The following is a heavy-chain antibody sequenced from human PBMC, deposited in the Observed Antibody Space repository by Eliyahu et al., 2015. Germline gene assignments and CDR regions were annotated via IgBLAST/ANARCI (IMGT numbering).Heavy chain of an antibody. V-gene: IGHV3-33*03. Sequence: QVQLVESGGGVVQPGXSLRLSCAASGXIFSDYGMHWVRQAPGKGLEWVALLWNDGSKNYYADSVKGRFLISRDNSKNTLYLQMNSLRAEDTAVYYCARANWGGDTFDIWGQGTMVTVSS. CDR3: ARANWGGDTFDI. CDR1: GXIFSDYG. D-gene: IGHD3-10*01. CDR2: LWNDGSKN. J-gene: IGHJ3*02.